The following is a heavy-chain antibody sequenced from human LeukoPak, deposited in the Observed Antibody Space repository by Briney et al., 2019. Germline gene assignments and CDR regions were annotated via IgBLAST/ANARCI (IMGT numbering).Heavy chain of an antibody. Sequence: PGGSLRLSCAASGFTFSSYAMSWVRQAPGKGLEWVSAISGSGGSTYYADSVKGRFTISRDSSKNTLYLQMNSPRAEDTAVYYCAKDCGSGWWGTCFQHWGQGTLVTVSS. CDR3: AKDCGSGWWGTCFQH. V-gene: IGHV3-23*01. CDR1: GFTFSSYA. J-gene: IGHJ1*01. D-gene: IGHD6-19*01. CDR2: ISGSGGST.